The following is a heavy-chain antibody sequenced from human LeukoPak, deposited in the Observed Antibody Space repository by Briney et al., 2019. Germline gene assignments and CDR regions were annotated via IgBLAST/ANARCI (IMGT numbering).Heavy chain of an antibody. CDR1: GFTFSSYA. CDR3: AKGGKIVVVAATGLDY. Sequence: GGSLRLSCAASGFTFSSYAMSWVRQAPGKGLEWVSAISGSGGSTYYADSVKGRFTISRDDSKNTLYLQMNSLRAEDTAVYYRAKGGKIVVVAATGLDYWGQGTLVTVSS. D-gene: IGHD2-15*01. J-gene: IGHJ4*02. V-gene: IGHV3-23*01. CDR2: ISGSGGST.